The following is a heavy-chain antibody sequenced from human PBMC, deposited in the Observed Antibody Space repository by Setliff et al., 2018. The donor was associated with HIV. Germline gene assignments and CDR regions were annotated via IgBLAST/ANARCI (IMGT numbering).Heavy chain of an antibody. Sequence: SETLSLTCAVYGGSFSGYYWSWSRQPSGKGLEWSGEINHSGSTNYNPSLKSRVTISVDTSKNQFSLKLSSVTAADTAVYYCARATGYYDILTGYYNSPFADYWGQGTLVTVSS. CDR2: INHSGST. V-gene: IGHV4-34*01. CDR1: GGSFSGYY. CDR3: ARATGYYDILTGYYNSPFADY. J-gene: IGHJ4*02. D-gene: IGHD3-9*01.